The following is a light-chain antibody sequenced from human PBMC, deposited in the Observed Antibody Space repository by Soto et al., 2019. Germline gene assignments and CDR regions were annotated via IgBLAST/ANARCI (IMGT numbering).Light chain of an antibody. CDR1: QSVGSTY. Sequence: EIVLPQSPGTLSLSPGERATLSCRASQSVGSTYLAWYQQKPGQAPKLLIYGVSSRATGIQDRFSGSGSGTDFTLTISRLEPEEFAVYYCQQYGTSPLTFGPGTKVDI. CDR3: QQYGTSPLT. CDR2: GVS. V-gene: IGKV3-20*01. J-gene: IGKJ3*01.